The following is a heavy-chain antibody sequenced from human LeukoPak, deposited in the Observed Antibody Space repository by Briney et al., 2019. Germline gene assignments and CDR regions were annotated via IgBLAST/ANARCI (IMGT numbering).Heavy chain of an antibody. CDR2: INTDGSST. D-gene: IGHD2-15*01. CDR1: GFTFSSYS. CDR3: AREGVAAGDY. J-gene: IGHJ4*02. Sequence: HLGGSLRLSCAASGFTFSSYSMNWVRQAPVKGLEWVSRINTDGSSTSYADSVKGRFTISRDNAKNTLYLQMNSLRAEDTAVYYCAREGVAAGDYWGQGTLVTVSS. V-gene: IGHV3-74*01.